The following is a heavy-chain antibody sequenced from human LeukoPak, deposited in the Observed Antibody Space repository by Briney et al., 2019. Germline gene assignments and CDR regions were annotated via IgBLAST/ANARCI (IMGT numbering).Heavy chain of an antibody. CDR2: SESAGDT. CDR3: ARPLEYYDSSGYYYY. D-gene: IGHD3-22*01. J-gene: IGHJ4*02. CDR1: GFTFSSSV. Sequence: GGSLRLSCAASGFTFSSSVMSWVRQAPGEGLEWVSGVSESAGDTYYADSVKGRFTISRDNSKNTLYLQMNSLRAEDTAVYYCARPLEYYDSSGYYYYWGQGTLVTVSS. V-gene: IGHV3-66*04.